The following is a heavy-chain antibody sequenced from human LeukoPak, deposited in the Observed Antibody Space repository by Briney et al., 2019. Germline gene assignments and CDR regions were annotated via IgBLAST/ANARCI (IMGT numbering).Heavy chain of an antibody. Sequence: GGSLRLSCAASGFTFSSYWMSWVRQAPGKGLEWVANIKQDGSEKYYVDSVRGRFTISRDNAKNSLFLQMNSLRAEDTAVYYCVREYCSGGSCSDAFDIWGQGTMVTVSS. D-gene: IGHD2-15*01. CDR1: GFTFSSYW. V-gene: IGHV3-7*01. CDR3: VREYCSGGSCSDAFDI. J-gene: IGHJ3*02. CDR2: IKQDGSEK.